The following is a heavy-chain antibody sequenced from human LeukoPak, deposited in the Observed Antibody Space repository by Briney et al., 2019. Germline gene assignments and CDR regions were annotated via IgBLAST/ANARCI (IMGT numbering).Heavy chain of an antibody. CDR3: ARDHNYAFDN. Sequence: GGSLRLSCTASGFPFIDYSMNWVRQAPGKGLEWISYIGIESGNTKYADSVKGRFTISADNAKNSLNLQMNSLRVEDTAVYYCARDHNYAFDNWGQGTLVSVSS. CDR2: IGIESGNT. J-gene: IGHJ4*02. V-gene: IGHV3-48*04. D-gene: IGHD1-1*01. CDR1: GFPFIDYS.